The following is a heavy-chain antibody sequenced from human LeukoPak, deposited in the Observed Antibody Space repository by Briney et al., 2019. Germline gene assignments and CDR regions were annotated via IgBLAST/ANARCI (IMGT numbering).Heavy chain of an antibody. J-gene: IGHJ4*02. D-gene: IGHD2-8*01. Sequence: PGGSLRLSCAASGFTFSSYSMNWVRQAPGKGLEWVSSISSSSSYIYYADSVKGRFTISRDNAKNSLYLQMNSLRAEDTAVYYCARAGCTNGVCLTDYWGQGTLVTVSS. V-gene: IGHV3-21*01. CDR2: ISSSSSYI. CDR3: ARAGCTNGVCLTDY. CDR1: GFTFSSYS.